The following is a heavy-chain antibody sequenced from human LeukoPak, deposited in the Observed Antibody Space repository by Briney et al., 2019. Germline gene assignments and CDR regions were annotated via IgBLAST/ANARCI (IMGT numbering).Heavy chain of an antibody. D-gene: IGHD6-13*01. CDR3: ARGFVAAAGTGWYFDL. J-gene: IGHJ2*01. V-gene: IGHV4-59*01. CDR2: IYYSGST. Sequence: SETLSLTCSVSGGSISSYYWNWIRQPPGKGLERIGYIYYSGSTNYNPSLKSRVTISVDTSKNQFSLNLSSVTAADTAVYYCARGFVAAAGTGWYFDLWGRGTLVTVSS. CDR1: GGSISSYY.